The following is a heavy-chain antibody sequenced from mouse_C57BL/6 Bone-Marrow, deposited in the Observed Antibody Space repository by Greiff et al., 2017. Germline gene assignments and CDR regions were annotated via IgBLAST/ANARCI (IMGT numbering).Heavy chain of an antibody. CDR2: IDPSDSYT. D-gene: IGHD2-4*01. CDR3: ARYDSLYYYAMDY. CDR1: GYTFTSYW. J-gene: IGHJ4*01. Sequence: QVHVKQPGAELVKPGASVKLSCKASGYTFTSYWMQWVKQRPGQGLEWIGEIDPSDSYTNYNQKFKGKATLTVDTSSSPAYMQLRSLTSEDSAVYYCARYDSLYYYAMDYWGQGTSVTVSS. V-gene: IGHV1-50*01.